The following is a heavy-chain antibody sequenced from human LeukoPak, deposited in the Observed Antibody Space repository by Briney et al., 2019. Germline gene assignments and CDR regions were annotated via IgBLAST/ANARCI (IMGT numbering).Heavy chain of an antibody. Sequence: SETLSLTCTVSGDSISSGDYYWSWIRQPAGKGLEWIGRISSSGSTNYNPSLKSRVTISVDTSKNQFSLKLSSVTAADTAVYFCARFSATAMGINYYYYYYMDVWGKGTTVTVSS. CDR1: GDSISSGDYY. CDR3: ARFSATAMGINYYYYYYMDV. J-gene: IGHJ6*03. V-gene: IGHV4-61*02. CDR2: ISSSGST. D-gene: IGHD5-18*01.